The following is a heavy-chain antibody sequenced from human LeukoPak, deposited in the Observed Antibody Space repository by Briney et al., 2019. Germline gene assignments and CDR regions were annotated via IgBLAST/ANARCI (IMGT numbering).Heavy chain of an antibody. CDR1: GGSFSGYY. Sequence: SETLSLTCAVYGGSFSGYYWSWIRQPPRKGLEWIGEINHSGGTNYNPSLTSRVTISVDTSKNQFSLKLSSVTAADTAVYYCARGFLYSSSWYTTYNWFDPWGQGTLVTVSS. D-gene: IGHD6-13*01. V-gene: IGHV4-34*01. CDR2: INHSGGT. J-gene: IGHJ5*02. CDR3: ARGFLYSSSWYTTYNWFDP.